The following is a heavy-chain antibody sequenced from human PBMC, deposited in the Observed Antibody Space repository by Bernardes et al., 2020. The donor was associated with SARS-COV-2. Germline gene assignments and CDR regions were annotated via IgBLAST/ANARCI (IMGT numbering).Heavy chain of an antibody. CDR1: GGSVSSINYY. Sequence: TLSLTCTVSGGSVSSINYYWSWIRQPPGKGLEWIGYIYYSGSSYYNPSLKGRVTISTDTSKNQFSLKLNSVTPADTAMYYCASLRFLEWSPADSWGQGALVIVSS. D-gene: IGHD3-3*01. J-gene: IGHJ4*02. CDR3: ASLRFLEWSPADS. V-gene: IGHV4-61*01. CDR2: IYYSGSS.